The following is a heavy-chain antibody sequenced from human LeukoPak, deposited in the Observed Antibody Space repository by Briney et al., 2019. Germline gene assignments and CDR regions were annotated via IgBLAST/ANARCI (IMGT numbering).Heavy chain of an antibody. J-gene: IGHJ3*01. V-gene: IGHV3-7*01. CDR1: GLTFRSYW. D-gene: IGHD1-26*01. Sequence: GGSLRLSCAASGLTFRSYWMTWVRHAPGKGMEWVANIKEDGSQKYYVDSVQGRFTISRDNAKNSLYLHMDSLRVEDRAVYYCARIISGIYYGDAFDVWGQGTIVTVSS. CDR2: IKEDGSQK. CDR3: ARIISGIYYGDAFDV.